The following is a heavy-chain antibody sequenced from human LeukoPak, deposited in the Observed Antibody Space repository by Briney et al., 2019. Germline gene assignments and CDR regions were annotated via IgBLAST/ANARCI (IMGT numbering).Heavy chain of an antibody. Sequence: ASVKVSCKASGYTFTSYYMHWVRQAPGQGLEWMGIINPSGGSTSYAQKFQGRVTMTRDMSTSTAYMELRSLRSDDTAVYYCAREFSDNYYGSGSGDYWGQGTLVTVSS. CDR2: INPSGGST. V-gene: IGHV1-46*01. J-gene: IGHJ4*02. D-gene: IGHD3-10*01. CDR1: GYTFTSYY. CDR3: AREFSDNYYGSGSGDY.